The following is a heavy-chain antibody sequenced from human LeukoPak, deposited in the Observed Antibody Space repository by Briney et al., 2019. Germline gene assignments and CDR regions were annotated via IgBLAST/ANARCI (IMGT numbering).Heavy chain of an antibody. D-gene: IGHD5-18*01. CDR2: ISHDGSNK. V-gene: IGHV3-30*01. Sequence: GGSLRLSCAASGFTFSTHSMHWVRQAPGKGLEWVAGISHDGSNKYYADSVKGRFTISGDSSKNTLYLQMNSLRADDTAVYYCARVVLGYSYGLLDYWGQGTLVTVSS. CDR1: GFTFSTHS. J-gene: IGHJ4*02. CDR3: ARVVLGYSYGLLDY.